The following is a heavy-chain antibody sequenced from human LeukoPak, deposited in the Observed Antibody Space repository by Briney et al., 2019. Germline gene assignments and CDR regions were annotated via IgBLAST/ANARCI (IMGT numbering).Heavy chain of an antibody. J-gene: IGHJ4*02. CDR1: GYTFNSYG. Sequence: ASAKISCKASGYTFNSYGITWVRQAPGQGLEWMGSISTYNGDTSYEQSLQGRITMTADTSTNTAYMELRSLTSDDTAVYYCARRSGNWCFFDYWGQGTLVTVSS. D-gene: IGHD1-1*01. V-gene: IGHV1-18*01. CDR2: ISTYNGDT. CDR3: ARRSGNWCFFDY.